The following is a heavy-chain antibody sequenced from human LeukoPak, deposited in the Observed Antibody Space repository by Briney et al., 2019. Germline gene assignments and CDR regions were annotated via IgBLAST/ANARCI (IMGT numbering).Heavy chain of an antibody. V-gene: IGHV4-34*01. J-gene: IGHJ4*02. CDR2: INHSGST. D-gene: IGHD4-23*01. CDR3: ARGGGQYYFDY. Sequence: SETLSLTCAVYGGSFSGYYWSWIRQPPGKGLEWIGEINHSGSTNYNPSLKSRVTISVDTSKNQFSLKLSSVTAADTAVYYCARGGGQYYFDYWGQGTLVTVSS. CDR1: GGSFSGYY.